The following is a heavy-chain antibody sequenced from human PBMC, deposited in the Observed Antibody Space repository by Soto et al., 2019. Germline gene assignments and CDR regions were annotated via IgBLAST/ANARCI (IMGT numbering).Heavy chain of an antibody. CDR3: ARGVSSIAARLFDY. CDR1: GFTFSSYA. Sequence: GGSLRLSCAASGFTFSSYAMHWVRQAPGKGLEWVAVISYDGSNKYYADSVKGRFTISRDNSKNTLYLQMNSLRAEDTAVYYCARGVSSIAARLFDYWGQGTLVTISS. CDR2: ISYDGSNK. D-gene: IGHD6-6*01. V-gene: IGHV3-30-3*01. J-gene: IGHJ4*02.